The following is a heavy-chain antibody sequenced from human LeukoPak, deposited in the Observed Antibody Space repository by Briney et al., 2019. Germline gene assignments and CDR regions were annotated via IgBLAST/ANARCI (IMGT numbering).Heavy chain of an antibody. CDR2: ISNNGGST. CDR3: ARPLSGTYWYYFDY. J-gene: IGHJ4*02. V-gene: IGHV3-64*01. D-gene: IGHD1-26*01. CDR1: GFIFGSYA. Sequence: GGSLRLSCAASGFIFGSYAIRWVRQAPGKGLEYVSAISNNGGSTYYANSVKGRFTISRDNSENTLYLQLGSLRAEDMAVYYCARPLSGTYWYYFDYWGQGTLVTVSS.